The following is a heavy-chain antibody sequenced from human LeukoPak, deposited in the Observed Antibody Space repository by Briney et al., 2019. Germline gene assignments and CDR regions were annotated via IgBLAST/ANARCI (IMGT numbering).Heavy chain of an antibody. J-gene: IGHJ4*02. D-gene: IGHD4-23*01. V-gene: IGHV3-30*04. CDR1: GFTFSSYA. CDR2: ISYDGSNK. Sequence: AGGSLRLSCAASGFTFSSYAMHWVRQAPGKGLEWVAVISYDGSNKYYADSVKGRFTISRDNSKNTLYLQMNSLRAEDTAVYYCARVDYGGNSWGIGYWGQGTLVTVSS. CDR3: ARVDYGGNSWGIGY.